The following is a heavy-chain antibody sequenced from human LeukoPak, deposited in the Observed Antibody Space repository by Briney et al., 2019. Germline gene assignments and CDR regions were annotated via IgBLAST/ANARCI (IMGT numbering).Heavy chain of an antibody. CDR2: MNPNSGNT. J-gene: IGHJ5*02. V-gene: IGHV1-8*03. CDR1: GYTFTGYY. D-gene: IGHD4-17*01. Sequence: ASVKVSCKASGYTFTGYYMHWVRQATGQGLEWMGWMNPNSGNTGYAQKFQGRVTITRNTSISTAYMELSSLRSEDTAVYYCARGTNDDYGEGVAGFDPWGQGTLVTVSS. CDR3: ARGTNDDYGEGVAGFDP.